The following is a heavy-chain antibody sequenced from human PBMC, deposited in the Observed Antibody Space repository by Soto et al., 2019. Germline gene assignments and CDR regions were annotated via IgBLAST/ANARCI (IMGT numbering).Heavy chain of an antibody. Sequence: PSETLSLTCGVSGFSISSGNYWGWIRKPPGKGLEWIGSIFHGGNTYYNPSLKSRVTISVDMSKNQFSLKLNSVTAADTAVYYCARARWYDAFDVWGQGTVVTVSS. CDR1: GFSISSGNY. CDR2: IFHGGNT. V-gene: IGHV4-38-2*01. CDR3: ARARWYDAFDV. J-gene: IGHJ3*01. D-gene: IGHD2-15*01.